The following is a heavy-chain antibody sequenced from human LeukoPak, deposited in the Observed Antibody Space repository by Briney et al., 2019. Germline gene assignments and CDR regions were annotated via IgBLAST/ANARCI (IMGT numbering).Heavy chain of an antibody. CDR3: ARGRQNYGDYPY. Sequence: GGSLRLSCAASGFTFTTYAMTWVRQAPGKGLEWVSVLYYGVSTFYKDSVKGRFTTSGDNFKNTVYLQMNSLRAEDTAVYYCARGRQNYGDYPYWGQGTLVTVSS. V-gene: IGHV3-53*01. J-gene: IGHJ4*02. CDR1: GFTFTTYA. CDR2: LYYGVST. D-gene: IGHD4-17*01.